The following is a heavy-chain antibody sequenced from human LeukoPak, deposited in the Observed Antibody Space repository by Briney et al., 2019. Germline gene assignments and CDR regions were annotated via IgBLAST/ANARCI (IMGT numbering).Heavy chain of an antibody. D-gene: IGHD3-10*01. CDR2: IYYSGST. CDR3: ARGPPTYYYGSGSYYRVKYYFDY. V-gene: IGHV4-39*07. J-gene: IGHJ4*02. CDR1: GGSISSSSYY. Sequence: SETLSLTCTVSGGSISSSSYYWGWIRQPPGKGLEWIGSIYYSGSTYYNPSLKSRVTISVDTSKNQFSLKLSSVTAADTAVYYCARGPPTYYYGSGSYYRVKYYFDYWGQGTLVTVSS.